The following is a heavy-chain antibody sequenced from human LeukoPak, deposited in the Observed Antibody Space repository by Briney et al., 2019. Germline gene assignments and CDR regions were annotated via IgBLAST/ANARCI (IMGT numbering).Heavy chain of an antibody. CDR3: ARRYCSGGSCYFDY. J-gene: IGHJ4*02. CDR1: GGSISSYY. D-gene: IGHD2-15*01. V-gene: IGHV4-59*12. CDR2: IYYSGST. Sequence: SETLSLTCTVSGGSISSYYWSWIRQPPGKGLEWIGYIYYSGSTYYNPSLKSRVTISVDTSKNQFSLKLSSVTAADTAVYYCARRYCSGGSCYFDYWGQGTLVTVSS.